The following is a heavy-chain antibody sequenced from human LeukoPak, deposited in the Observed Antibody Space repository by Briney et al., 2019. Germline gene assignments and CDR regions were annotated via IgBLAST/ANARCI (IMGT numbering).Heavy chain of an antibody. D-gene: IGHD6-19*01. Sequence: GGSLRLSCAASGFTFSSYAMSWVRQAPGKGLEWVSAISGSGGSTYYADSVKGRFTISRDNSKNTLYLQMNSLRAEDTAVYYCAKDEVDQWLVLWVSDYWGQGTLVTVSS. CDR3: AKDEVDQWLVLWVSDY. V-gene: IGHV3-23*01. CDR1: GFTFSSYA. CDR2: ISGSGGST. J-gene: IGHJ4*02.